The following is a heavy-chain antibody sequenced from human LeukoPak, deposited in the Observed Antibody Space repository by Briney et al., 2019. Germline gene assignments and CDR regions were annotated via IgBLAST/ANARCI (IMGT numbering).Heavy chain of an antibody. CDR2: IKQDGSEK. V-gene: IGHV3-7*01. CDR1: GFTFSNYW. Sequence: GGSLRLSCAAPGFTFSNYWMNWVRQAPGKGLEWVANIKQDGSEKYYVDSVKGRFTISRDIAKNALYLQMNSLRAEDTGVYFCARGQTLTFWGQGTLVTASS. J-gene: IGHJ4*02. CDR3: ARGQTLTF.